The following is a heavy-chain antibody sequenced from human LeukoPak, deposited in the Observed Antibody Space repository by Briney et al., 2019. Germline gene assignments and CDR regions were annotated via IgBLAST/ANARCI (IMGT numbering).Heavy chain of an antibody. V-gene: IGHV3-30*04. J-gene: IGHJ4*02. CDR1: GFSFSSFS. D-gene: IGHD6-19*01. CDR2: LAYDGSDK. Sequence: GGSLRLSCVASGFSFSSFSMHWVRQAPGKGLEWVAFLAYDGSDKYYADSVMGRFTISRDNSKNTVYLEVNRPTHEDTAVYYCAGDPSRIAVGGGRLDYWGQGTPVIVSS. CDR3: AGDPSRIAVGGGRLDY.